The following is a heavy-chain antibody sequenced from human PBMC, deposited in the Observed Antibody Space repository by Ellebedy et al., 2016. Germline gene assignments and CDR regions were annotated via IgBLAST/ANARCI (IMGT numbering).Heavy chain of an antibody. J-gene: IGHJ4*02. CDR2: INHSGST. Sequence: SETLSLTXAVYGGSFSDYYWSWIRQPPGKGLEWIGEINHSGSTNYNPSLKSRVTISLDTSKNQFSLKLSSVTAADTAVYYCARNYGSGSYYKYWGQGTLVTVSS. D-gene: IGHD3-10*01. V-gene: IGHV4-34*01. CDR1: GGSFSDYY. CDR3: ARNYGSGSYYKY.